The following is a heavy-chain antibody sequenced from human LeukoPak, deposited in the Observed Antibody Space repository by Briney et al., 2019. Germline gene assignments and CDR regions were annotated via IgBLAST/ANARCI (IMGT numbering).Heavy chain of an antibody. V-gene: IGHV4-59*01. Sequence: SETLSLTCTVSGGSISSYYWSWIRQPPGKGLEWIGYIYYSGSTNYNPSLKRRVTISVDTSKNQFSLQLSSVTAADTAVYYCARGNSKLNYYYYYMDVWGKGTTVTVSS. CDR3: ARGNSKLNYYYYYMDV. CDR1: GGSISSYY. CDR2: IYYSGST. D-gene: IGHD4-11*01. J-gene: IGHJ6*03.